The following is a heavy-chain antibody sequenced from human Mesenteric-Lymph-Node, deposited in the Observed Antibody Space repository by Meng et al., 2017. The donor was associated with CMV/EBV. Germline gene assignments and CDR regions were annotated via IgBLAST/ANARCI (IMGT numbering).Heavy chain of an antibody. CDR2: TYSDGSDT. J-gene: IGHJ4*02. D-gene: IGHD2-2*02. V-gene: IGHV3-23*03. CDR1: GFTFSSYG. CDR3: AKIPPGHLALDY. Sequence: GGSLRLSCAASGFTFSSYGMSWVRQAPGKGLEWVSLTYSDGSDTYYADSVKGRFTISRDNSKNTLYLQMNSLRVEDTAVYFCAKIPPGHLALDYGGQGKRGTVSS.